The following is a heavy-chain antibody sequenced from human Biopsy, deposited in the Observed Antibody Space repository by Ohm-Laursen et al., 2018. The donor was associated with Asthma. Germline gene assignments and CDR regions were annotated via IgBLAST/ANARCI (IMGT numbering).Heavy chain of an antibody. Sequence: TLSLTCAVYGGSFSSNYWSWIRQPPGKGLEWIGYIYYSGSTNYNPSLKSRVTISVDTSKNQFSLKLSSVTAADTAVYYCARGSSSRLSQWELLVSGGKRAHSYYGMDVWGQGTTVTVSS. CDR2: IYYSGST. V-gene: IGHV4-59*01. CDR1: GGSFSSNY. CDR3: ARGSSSRLSQWELLVSGGKRAHSYYGMDV. J-gene: IGHJ6*02. D-gene: IGHD1-26*01.